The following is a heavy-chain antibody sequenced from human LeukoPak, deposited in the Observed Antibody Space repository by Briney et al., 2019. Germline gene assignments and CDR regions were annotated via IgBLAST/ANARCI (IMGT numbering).Heavy chain of an antibody. CDR2: INPNSGGT. CDR1: GYTFTGYY. CDR3: ARDRPIAAAGLANYYYGMDV. D-gene: IGHD6-13*01. V-gene: IGHV1-2*04. J-gene: IGHJ6*04. Sequence: ASVKVSCTASGYTFTGYYMHWVRQAPGQGLEWVGWINPNSGGTNYAQKFQGWVTMTRDTPISTAYMELSRLRSDDTAVYYCARDRPIAAAGLANYYYGMDVWGKGTTVTVSS.